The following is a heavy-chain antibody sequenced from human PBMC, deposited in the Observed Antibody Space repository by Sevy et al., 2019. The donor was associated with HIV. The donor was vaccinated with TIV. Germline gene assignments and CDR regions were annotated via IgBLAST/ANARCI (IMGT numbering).Heavy chain of an antibody. CDR2: IVYPSSGR. D-gene: IGHD2-8*01. CDR3: ARENGALDY. Sequence: GGSLRLSCAASGFTFSNYKMYWVRQAPGKGLEWVTLIVYPSSGRHYADPVRGRFTVSRDNANSKLYLQMDSLRHEDTAVYYCARENGALDYWGQGTLVTVSS. J-gene: IGHJ4*02. CDR1: GFTFSNYK. V-gene: IGHV3-30*03.